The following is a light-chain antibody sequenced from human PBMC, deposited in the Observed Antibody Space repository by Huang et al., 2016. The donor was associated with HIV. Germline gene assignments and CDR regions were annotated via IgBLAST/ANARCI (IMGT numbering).Light chain of an antibody. J-gene: IGKJ2*01. V-gene: IGKV1-39*01. Sequence: DIQMTQYPSSLSASVGDRVTITCRASQTISSYLNWYQHKTGKAPKVLIYGASNLQSGVPSRFSGSGSGTDFTLTISSLQPEDFATYYCQQTYNTPYTFGQGTKLEIK. CDR3: QQTYNTPYT. CDR2: GAS. CDR1: QTISSY.